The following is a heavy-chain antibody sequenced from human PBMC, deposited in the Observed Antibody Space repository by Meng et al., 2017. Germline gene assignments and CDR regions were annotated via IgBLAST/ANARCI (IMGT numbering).Heavy chain of an antibody. D-gene: IGHD3-10*01. Sequence: GESLKISCAASGFTFSSYWMSWVRQAPGKGLEWVANIREDGSEKYHVDSVKGRFTISRDNAKNSVYLQMNSLRAEDTAVYYCARDFFPVDGSGSYFNVDYWGQGTLVTVSS. CDR1: GFTFSSYW. CDR2: IREDGSEK. CDR3: ARDFFPVDGSGSYFNVDY. J-gene: IGHJ4*02. V-gene: IGHV3-7*01.